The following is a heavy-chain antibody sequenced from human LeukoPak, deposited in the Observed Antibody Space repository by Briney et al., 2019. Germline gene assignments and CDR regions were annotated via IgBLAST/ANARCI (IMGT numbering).Heavy chain of an antibody. Sequence: PGGSLRLSCAASGFTFSSYAMHWVRQAPGKGLEWVAVISYDGSNKYYADSVKGRFTISRDNSKNTLYLQMNSLRAEDTAVYYCAREMALYSSVSSWQFDYWGQGTLVTVSS. D-gene: IGHD6-19*01. J-gene: IGHJ4*02. CDR1: GFTFSSYA. CDR2: ISYDGSNK. CDR3: AREMALYSSVSSWQFDY. V-gene: IGHV3-30-3*01.